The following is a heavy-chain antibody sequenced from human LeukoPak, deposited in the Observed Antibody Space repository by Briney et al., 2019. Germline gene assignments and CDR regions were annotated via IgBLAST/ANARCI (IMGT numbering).Heavy chain of an antibody. CDR2: IYSSGST. CDR3: ARCRWGYGDYYGMDV. D-gene: IGHD3-16*01. V-gene: IGHV4-4*07. CDR1: GGSISSYY. J-gene: IGHJ6*02. Sequence: PSETLSLTCTVSGGSISSYYWSWIRQPAGKGLEWIGRIYSSGSTNYNPSLRSRVTMSVDTSKNQFSLKLSSVTAADTAVYYCARCRWGYGDYYGMDVWGQGTTVTVSS.